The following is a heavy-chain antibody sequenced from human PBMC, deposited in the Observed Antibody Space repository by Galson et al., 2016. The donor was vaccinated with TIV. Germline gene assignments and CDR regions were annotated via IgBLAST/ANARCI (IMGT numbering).Heavy chain of an antibody. CDR3: TRTAMGSTRNAFDI. J-gene: IGHJ3*02. CDR1: TFGHYA. V-gene: IGHV3-49*03. D-gene: IGHD1-1*01. CDR2: TTSKTYGATT. Sequence: TFGHYAVNWFRQAPGKGLEWVGFTTSKTYGATTEYAASVKGRFTISRDDSRNIAYLQMNSLKTEDTAVYYCTRTAMGSTRNAFDIWGQGTVVTVSS.